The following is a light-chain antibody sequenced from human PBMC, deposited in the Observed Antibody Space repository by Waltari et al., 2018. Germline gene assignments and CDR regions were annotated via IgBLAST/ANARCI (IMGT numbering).Light chain of an antibody. CDR2: AAS. Sequence: DIQMTQSPSSLSASVGDRVTITCRASQSISTYLNWYQVKPGKAPKLLISAASTLQGGVPSRFSGSGSGAEFTLTISNLQPDDYATYYCQQSYSIPCAFGQGTRVEIK. V-gene: IGKV1-39*01. J-gene: IGKJ2*01. CDR3: QQSYSIPCA. CDR1: QSISTY.